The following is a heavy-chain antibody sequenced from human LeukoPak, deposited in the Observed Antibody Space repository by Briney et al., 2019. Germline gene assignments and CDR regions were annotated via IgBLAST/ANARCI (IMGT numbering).Heavy chain of an antibody. CDR2: IYSGGST. CDR3: ARVDFEYSSSSHWDY. V-gene: IGHV3-53*01. CDR1: GFTVSSNY. J-gene: IGHJ4*02. Sequence: GGSLRLSCAASGFTVSSNYMSWVRQAPGKGLEWVSVIYSGGSTYYADSVKGRFTISRDNSKNTLYLQMNSLRAEDTAVYYCARVDFEYSSSSHWDYWGQGTLVTVSS. D-gene: IGHD6-6*01.